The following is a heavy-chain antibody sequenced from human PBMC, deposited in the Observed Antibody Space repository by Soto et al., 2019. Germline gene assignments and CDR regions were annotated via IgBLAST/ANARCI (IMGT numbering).Heavy chain of an antibody. Sequence: LSLTCTISGGSIRDEYHYWSWVRQSPGKGLEWIGHIHYSGAKYLSEALEGRVTMSLDTSKNQFSMHLRSVTAADTATYFCARDRPVDPFSYKGDDGMDVWGQGTTVTVSS. V-gene: IGHV4-30-4*01. CDR3: ARDRPVDPFSYKGDDGMDV. CDR1: GGSIRDEYHY. CDR2: IHYSGAK. J-gene: IGHJ6*02. D-gene: IGHD3-3*02.